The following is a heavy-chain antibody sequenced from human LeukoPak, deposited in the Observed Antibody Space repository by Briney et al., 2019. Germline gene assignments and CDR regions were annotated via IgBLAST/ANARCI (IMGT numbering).Heavy chain of an antibody. CDR3: ARVNIVATHFDY. CDR2: ISAYNGNT. CDR1: GYSFADYY. Sequence: ASVKVSCKASGYSFADYYMHWVRQAPGQGLEWMGWISAYNGNTNYAQKLQGRVTMTTDTSTSTAYIELRSLRSDDTAVYYCARVNIVATHFDYWGQGTLVTVSS. D-gene: IGHD5-12*01. J-gene: IGHJ4*02. V-gene: IGHV1-18*04.